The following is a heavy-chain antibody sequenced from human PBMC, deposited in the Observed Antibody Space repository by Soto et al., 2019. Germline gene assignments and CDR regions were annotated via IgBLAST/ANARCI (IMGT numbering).Heavy chain of an antibody. CDR3: ARAPMVLTRSYFDS. D-gene: IGHD3-22*01. CDR1: DGSISKFY. V-gene: IGHV4-59*01. Sequence: PSETLSLTCTVSDGSISKFYWSWIRQPPGKGLEWIGYISSSGNTNYNPSLKSRVSISVDTSKNQFSLNLTSVTAADTAVYYCARAPMVLTRSYFDSWGQGTPVTVSS. CDR2: ISSSGNT. J-gene: IGHJ4*02.